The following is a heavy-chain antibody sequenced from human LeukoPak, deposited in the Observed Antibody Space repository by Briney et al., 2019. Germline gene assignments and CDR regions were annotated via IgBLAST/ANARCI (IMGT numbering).Heavy chain of an antibody. D-gene: IGHD3-9*01. V-gene: IGHV3-48*03. CDR1: GFAFSIFE. CDR3: ARAGYDILSGNGLYYFDY. J-gene: IGHJ4*02. Sequence: GGSLRLSCAASGFAFSIFEMNWVRQAPGKGLEWLSYISSSGNTIYYADSVKGRFTISRDNAKNSLYLQLNSLRVEDTAVYYCARAGYDILSGNGLYYFDYWGQGTLVTVSS. CDR2: ISSSGNTI.